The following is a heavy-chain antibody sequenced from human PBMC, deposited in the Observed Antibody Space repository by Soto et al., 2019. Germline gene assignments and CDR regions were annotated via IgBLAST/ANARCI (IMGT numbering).Heavy chain of an antibody. CDR1: GYTFTSYG. Sequence: ASVKVSCKASGYTFTSYGISWVRQAPGQGLEWMGWINPNSGGTNYAQKFQGWVTMTRDTSISTAYMELSRLRSDDTAVYYCARDRRQSSSLYVGLSGDYYGMDVWCQGTTVTVSS. CDR2: INPNSGGT. J-gene: IGHJ6*02. V-gene: IGHV1-2*04. CDR3: ARDRRQSSSLYVGLSGDYYGMDV. D-gene: IGHD6-13*01.